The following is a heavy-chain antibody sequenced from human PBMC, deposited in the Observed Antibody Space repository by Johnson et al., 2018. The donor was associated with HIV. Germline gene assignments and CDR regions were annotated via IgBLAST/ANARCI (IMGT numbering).Heavy chain of an antibody. V-gene: IGHV3-30-3*01. J-gene: IGHJ3*02. Sequence: QVQLVESGGGLVKPGRSLRLSCAASGFTFSSYAMHWVRQAPGKGLEWVAVISYDGSNKYYADSVKGRFTISRDNSKNSLYLQMNSLKVEDTALYYCARGWVGATLRAFDIWGHGTMVTVSS. CDR2: ISYDGSNK. CDR1: GFTFSSYA. D-gene: IGHD1-26*01. CDR3: ARGWVGATLRAFDI.